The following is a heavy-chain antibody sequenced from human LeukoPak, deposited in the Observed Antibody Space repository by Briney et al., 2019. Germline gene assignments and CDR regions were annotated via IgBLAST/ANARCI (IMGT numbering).Heavy chain of an antibody. CDR2: IYHSGST. J-gene: IGHJ5*02. CDR1: GGSISSGGYS. CDR3: ARIVAAAGPYNWFDP. V-gene: IGHV4-30-2*01. D-gene: IGHD6-13*01. Sequence: SQTLSLTCAVSGGSISSGGYSWSWIRQPPGKGLEWIGYIYHSGSTYYNPSLKSRVTISVDRSKNQFSLKLSSVTAADTAVYHCARIVAAAGPYNWFDPWGQGTLVTVSS.